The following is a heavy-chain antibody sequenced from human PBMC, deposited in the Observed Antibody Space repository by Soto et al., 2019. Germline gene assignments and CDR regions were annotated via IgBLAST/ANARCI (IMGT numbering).Heavy chain of an antibody. J-gene: IGHJ4*02. CDR1: GFTFDDYA. V-gene: IGHV3-9*01. CDR2: ISWNSGSI. D-gene: IGHD2-15*01. Sequence: GGSLRLSCAASGFTFDDYAMHWVRQAPGKGLEWVSGISWNSGSIGYADSVKGRFTISRDNAKNSLYLQMNSLRAEDTALYYCAKDMALGEVVVAATIDYWGQGTLVTVSS. CDR3: AKDMALGEVVVAATIDY.